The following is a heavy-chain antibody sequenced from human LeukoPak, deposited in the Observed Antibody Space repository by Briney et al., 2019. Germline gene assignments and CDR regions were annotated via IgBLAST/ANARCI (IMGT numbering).Heavy chain of an antibody. Sequence: PGGSLRLSCAASGFTFSSYPMSWVHQAPGRGLEWVSVISANSGATYYADSVKGRFTISRDNAKNSLYLQMNSLRAEDTAVYYCARNRDSSGPDYYYYMDVWGKGTTVTVSS. CDR1: GFTFSSYP. V-gene: IGHV3-21*01. CDR3: ARNRDSSGPDYYYYMDV. CDR2: ISANSGAT. J-gene: IGHJ6*03. D-gene: IGHD3-22*01.